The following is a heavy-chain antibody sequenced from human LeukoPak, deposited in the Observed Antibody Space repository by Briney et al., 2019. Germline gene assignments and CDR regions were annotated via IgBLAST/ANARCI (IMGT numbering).Heavy chain of an antibody. CDR1: GGSISSYY. D-gene: IGHD5-24*01. J-gene: IGHJ4*02. V-gene: IGHV4-4*09. CDR3: ARLGDGYLFDH. CDR2: IYTSGST. Sequence: PSETLSLTCTVSGGSISSYYWSWIRQPPGKGLEWIGYIYTSGSTNYNPSLKSRVTISVDTSKNQFSLKLSSVTAADTAVYYCARLGDGYLFDHWGQGTLVTVSS.